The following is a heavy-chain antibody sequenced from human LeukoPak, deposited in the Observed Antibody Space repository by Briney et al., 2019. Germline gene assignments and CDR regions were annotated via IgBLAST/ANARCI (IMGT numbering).Heavy chain of an antibody. CDR3: ATDRARGCSGGSCYL. CDR1: GYTFTSYG. V-gene: IGHV1-18*01. J-gene: IGHJ4*02. CDR2: ISAYNGNT. D-gene: IGHD2-15*01. Sequence: ASVKVSCTASGYTFTSYGISWVRQAPGQGLEWMGWISAYNGNTNYAQKLQGRVTMTTDTSTSTAYMELRSLRSDDTAVYYCATDRARGCSGGSCYLWGQGTLVAVSS.